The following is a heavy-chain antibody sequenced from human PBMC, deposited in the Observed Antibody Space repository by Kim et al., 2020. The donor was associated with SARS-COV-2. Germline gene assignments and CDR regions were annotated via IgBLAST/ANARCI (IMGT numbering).Heavy chain of an antibody. CDR2: INHDSAGT. CDR3: AREVQHSNSFDY. D-gene: IGHD3-22*01. J-gene: IGHJ4*02. V-gene: IGHV1-2*02. Sequence: ASVKVSCKPSGFTLTDYYMHWVRQAPGQGLEWIGWINHDSAGTNYAPKFQGRVTVTRDTSINTAYMELTRLTSDDTAVYYCAREVQHSNSFDYWGQGTLVTVSS. CDR1: GFTLTDYY.